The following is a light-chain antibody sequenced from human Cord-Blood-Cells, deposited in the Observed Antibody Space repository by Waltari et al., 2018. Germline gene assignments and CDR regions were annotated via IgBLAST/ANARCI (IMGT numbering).Light chain of an antibody. Sequence: QSVLTQPPSASGTPGQRVTISCSGSSSNIGSNTVNWYQQLPGTAPKLLISRNNPLPSGVPDRFTGSKSGTSASRAISGLQPEDEADYDCAAWDDSLNGVVVGGGTKLTVL. CDR3: AAWDDSLNGVV. CDR2: RNN. V-gene: IGLV1-44*01. J-gene: IGLJ2*01. CDR1: SSNIGSNT.